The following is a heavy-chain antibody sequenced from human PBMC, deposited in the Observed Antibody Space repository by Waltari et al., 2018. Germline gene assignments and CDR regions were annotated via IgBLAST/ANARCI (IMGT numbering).Heavy chain of an antibody. V-gene: IGHV1-3*01. J-gene: IGHJ4*02. CDR3: ARLANCSSTSCHRYFDY. D-gene: IGHD2-2*02. CDR1: GYTFTSYA. CDR2: INAGNGNT. Sequence: QVQLVQSGAEVKKPGASVKVSCKASGYTFTSYAMHWVRQAPGQRLEWMGWINAGNGNTKYSQKCQGRVTITRETSASTAYMGLSSLRSEDTAVYYCARLANCSSTSCHRYFDYWGQGTLVTVSS.